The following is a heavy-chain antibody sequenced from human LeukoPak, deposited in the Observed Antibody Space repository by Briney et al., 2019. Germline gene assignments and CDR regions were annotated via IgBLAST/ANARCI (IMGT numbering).Heavy chain of an antibody. V-gene: IGHV4-39*07. CDR1: GDSIIGYY. CDR2: IYYTGNT. Sequence: SETLSLTCSVSGDSIIGYYWGWIRQPPGKGLEWIGNIYYTGNTYYNSSLKSRVTISLDTSKNQFSLKVISMTAADTAAYYCARDYYYDSSGYDYFDYWGQGTLVTVSS. J-gene: IGHJ4*02. CDR3: ARDYYYDSSGYDYFDY. D-gene: IGHD3-22*01.